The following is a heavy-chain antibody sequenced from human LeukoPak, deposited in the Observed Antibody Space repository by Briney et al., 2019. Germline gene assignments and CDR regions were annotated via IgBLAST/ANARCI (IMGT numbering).Heavy chain of an antibody. Sequence: SVKVSCKASGGTFSSYAISWVRQAPGQGLEWMGRIIPIFGTANYAQKFQGRVTITTDESTSTAYMELSSLRSEDTAVYYCAREQSMVRGVRYLDYWGQGTLVTVSS. CDR1: GGTFSSYA. D-gene: IGHD3-10*01. CDR3: AREQSMVRGVRYLDY. J-gene: IGHJ4*02. CDR2: IIPIFGTA. V-gene: IGHV1-69*05.